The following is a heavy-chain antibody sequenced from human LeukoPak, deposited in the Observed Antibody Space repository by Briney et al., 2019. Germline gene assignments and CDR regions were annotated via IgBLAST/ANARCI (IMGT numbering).Heavy chain of an antibody. CDR1: GDSISSGAYS. Sequence: SQTLSLTRVVSGDSISSGAYSWSWIRQPPGKGLEWIGYIFHTGSTFYNPSLKSRVTISVDNSKNQFSLGLSSVTAADTAVYYCARELRFANAPGSWLDPWGQGTLVIVSS. CDR3: ARELRFANAPGSWLDP. J-gene: IGHJ5*02. CDR2: IFHTGST. V-gene: IGHV4-30-2*01. D-gene: IGHD3-10*01.